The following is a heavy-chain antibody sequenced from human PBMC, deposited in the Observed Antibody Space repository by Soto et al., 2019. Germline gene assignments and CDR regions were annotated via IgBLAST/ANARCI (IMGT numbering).Heavy chain of an antibody. Sequence: QVQLVQSGAEVKKPGASVKVSCKASGYTFTSYDINWVRQATGQGLEWMGWMNPNSGNTGYAQKFQGRVTVTRNTSISTAYMELSSLRSEDTAVYYCARGPVNYDFWSGEGRAFDIWGQGTMVTVSS. J-gene: IGHJ3*02. CDR2: MNPNSGNT. V-gene: IGHV1-8*01. D-gene: IGHD3-3*01. CDR1: GYTFTSYD. CDR3: ARGPVNYDFWSGEGRAFDI.